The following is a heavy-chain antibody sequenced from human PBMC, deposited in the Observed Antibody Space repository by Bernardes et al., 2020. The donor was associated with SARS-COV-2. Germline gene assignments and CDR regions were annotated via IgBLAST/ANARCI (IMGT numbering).Heavy chain of an antibody. CDR2: ISASDGTT. D-gene: IGHD1-26*01. V-gene: IGHV1-18*01. CDR1: GYTFTNFG. J-gene: IGHJ4*02. CDR3: ARNSGGYSLPHY. Sequence: ASVKVSCKASGYTFTNFGISWVRQAPGKGLEWMGWISASDGTTTYPQKLQGRATLTTDTSTSTAYMELRSLTSDDTAVYYCARNSGGYSLPHYWGQGTLVNVSS.